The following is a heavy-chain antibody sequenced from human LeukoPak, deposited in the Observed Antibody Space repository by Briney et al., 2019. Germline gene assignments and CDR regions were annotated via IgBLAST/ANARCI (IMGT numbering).Heavy chain of an antibody. CDR2: ISGSGGST. Sequence: PGGSLRLSCAASGFTFSSYAMSWVRQAPGKGLEWVSLISGSGGSTYYADSVKGRFTISRDSSKNTVYLQMNSLSAEDTAVYYCAKEPGGSGWYYFDYWGQGNLVTVSS. J-gene: IGHJ4*02. D-gene: IGHD6-19*01. V-gene: IGHV3-23*01. CDR1: GFTFSSYA. CDR3: AKEPGGSGWYYFDY.